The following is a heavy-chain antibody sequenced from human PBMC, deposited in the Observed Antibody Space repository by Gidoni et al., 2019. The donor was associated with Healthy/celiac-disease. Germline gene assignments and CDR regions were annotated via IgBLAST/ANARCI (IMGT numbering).Heavy chain of an antibody. Sequence: QVQLQESGPGLVKPSQTLSLTCTVSGGSISSGSYYWGWIRQPAGKGLEWIGRIYTSGSTNYNPSLKSRVTISVDTSKNQFSLKLSSVTAADTAVYYCAREGYNWNHPYYYYYYMDVWGKGTTVTVSS. D-gene: IGHD1-20*01. CDR2: IYTSGST. V-gene: IGHV4-61*02. CDR3: AREGYNWNHPYYYYYYMDV. CDR1: GGSISSGSYY. J-gene: IGHJ6*03.